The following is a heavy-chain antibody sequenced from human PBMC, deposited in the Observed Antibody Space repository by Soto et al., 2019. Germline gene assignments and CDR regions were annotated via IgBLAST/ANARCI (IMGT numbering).Heavy chain of an antibody. CDR3: ARDYPHALDVAGYFDF. J-gene: IGHJ4*02. V-gene: IGHV4-38-2*02. CDR1: GYSISTGYY. D-gene: IGHD6-19*01. CDR2: VYRSGAA. Sequence: PSETLSLTCTVSGYSISTGYYWAWVRQSPGKGLEWIGSVYRSGAAYYSPTLKSRVTISVDTSKNQFSLHLKSVTAADAAVYYCARDYPHALDVAGYFDFWGQGTPVTVSS.